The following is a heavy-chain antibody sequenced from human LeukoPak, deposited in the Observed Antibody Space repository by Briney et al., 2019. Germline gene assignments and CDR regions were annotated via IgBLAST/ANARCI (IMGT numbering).Heavy chain of an antibody. D-gene: IGHD2-2*01. V-gene: IGHV4-4*09. J-gene: IGHJ3*02. CDR1: GDTISNYY. Sequence: SETLSVTCAVSGDTISNYYWRWIRPPPGKGLEWIGYIYTSCSTNYNPSLKSRVTISVDTSKNQFSLRLTSVPAADAAVYYCAGTPYCSSDNCYRFYNGNDAFNIWGQGPKDTVSS. CDR2: IYTSCST. CDR3: AGTPYCSSDNCYRFYNGNDAFNI.